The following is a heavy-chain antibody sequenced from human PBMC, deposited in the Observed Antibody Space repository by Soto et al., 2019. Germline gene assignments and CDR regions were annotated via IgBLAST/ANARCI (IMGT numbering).Heavy chain of an antibody. CDR3: AKVRIPQLWLYGMDV. CDR1: GFTFDDYA. D-gene: IGHD5-18*01. V-gene: IGHV3-9*01. CDR2: ISWNSGSI. J-gene: IGHJ6*02. Sequence: EVQLVESGGGLVQPGRSLRLSCAASGFTFDDYAMHWVRHAPGKGLEWVSGISWNSGSIGYADSGKGRFTISRDNANNSLLLDMYSLRAEDTGLNYCAKVRIPQLWLYGMDVWGQGTTVPVSS.